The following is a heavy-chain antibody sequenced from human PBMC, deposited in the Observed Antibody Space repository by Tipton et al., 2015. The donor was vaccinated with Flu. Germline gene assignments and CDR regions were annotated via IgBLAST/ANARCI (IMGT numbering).Heavy chain of an antibody. Sequence: TLSLTCTVSGGSLSSFYWSWIRQPAGKGLEWIGRIYTSGSTKYNPSLKSRLSMSVDTSKNQFSLKLTSVTAAVTAVYYCARGSGSGTYVIFDFWGQGTLVTVSS. V-gene: IGHV4-4*07. CDR3: ARGSGSGTYVIFDF. D-gene: IGHD3-10*01. CDR1: GGSLSSFY. J-gene: IGHJ4*02. CDR2: IYTSGST.